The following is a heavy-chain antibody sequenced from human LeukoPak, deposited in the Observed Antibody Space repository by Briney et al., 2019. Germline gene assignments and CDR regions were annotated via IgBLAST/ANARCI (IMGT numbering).Heavy chain of an antibody. CDR2: ISTSSSNT. J-gene: IGHJ3*02. CDR1: GFTFSSYA. D-gene: IGHD3-10*02. CDR3: VKDVLFAVGDAFDI. V-gene: IGHV3-23*01. Sequence: PGGSLRLSCAASGFTFSSYAMSWVRQAPGKGLEWVSAISTSSSNTYYADSVNGRFTISRDNSKNTLYLHMNSLSAEDTAVYYCVKDVLFAVGDAFDIWGQGTMVTVSS.